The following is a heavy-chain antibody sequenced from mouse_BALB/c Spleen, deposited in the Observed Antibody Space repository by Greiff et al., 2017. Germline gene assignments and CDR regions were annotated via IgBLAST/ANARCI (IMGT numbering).Heavy chain of an antibody. J-gene: IGHJ3*01. CDR3: ATIYYGYDRGFAY. D-gene: IGHD2-2*01. Sequence: QVHVKQSGPGLVAPSQSLSITCTVSGFSLTGYGVNWVRQPPGKGLEWLGMIWGDGSTDYNSALKSRLSISKDNSKSQVFLKMNSLQTDDTARYYCATIYYGYDRGFAYWGQGTLVTVSA. CDR2: IWGDGST. V-gene: IGHV2-6-7*01. CDR1: GFSLTGYG.